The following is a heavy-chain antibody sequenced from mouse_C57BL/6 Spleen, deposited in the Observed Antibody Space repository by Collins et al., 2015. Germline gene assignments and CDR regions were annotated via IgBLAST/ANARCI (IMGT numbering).Heavy chain of an antibody. CDR1: GYTFIGYG. V-gene: IGHV1-81*01. Sequence: QVQLQQSGAELARPGASVNLSCKASGYTFIGYGITWVKQGTGQGLEWIGEIYPRSGNTSYNEKFKDKATLTADKSSSTAFMELRSLTSEDSAVYFCTPFYYNGSSPFTYWGQGTLVTVSA. J-gene: IGHJ3*01. CDR3: TPFYYNGSSPFTY. CDR2: IYPRSGNT. D-gene: IGHD1-1*01.